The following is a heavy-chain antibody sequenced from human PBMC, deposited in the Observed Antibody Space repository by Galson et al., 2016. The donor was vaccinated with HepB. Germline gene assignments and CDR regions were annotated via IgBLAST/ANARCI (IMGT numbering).Heavy chain of an antibody. V-gene: IGHV5-51*01. D-gene: IGHD3-10*01. CDR2: IYPDDSDT. CDR3: ARQHYGSESYDRHFDH. J-gene: IGHJ4*02. Sequence: QSGAEVKKPGGSLKISCKGSGYRFANYWIAWVRQMPGKGLEWMGIIYPDDSDTTYGPSFQGQVTISADKSISTAYLEWSSLKAPDTAMYYCARQHYGSESYDRHFDHWGRGTLVTVSS. CDR1: GYRFANYW.